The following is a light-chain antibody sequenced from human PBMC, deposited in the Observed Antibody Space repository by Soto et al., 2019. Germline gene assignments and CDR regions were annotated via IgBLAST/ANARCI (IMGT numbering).Light chain of an antibody. CDR3: QSYDSSLSVVV. CDR2: GNS. J-gene: IGLJ2*01. CDR1: SSNIGAGYD. V-gene: IGLV1-40*01. Sequence: QSVLTQPPSVSGAPGQRVTISCTGSSSNIGAGYDVHWYQQLPGTAPKLLIYGNSNRPSGVPDRFSGSKSGTSASLAITGLQAADEADDYCQSYDSSLSVVVFGGGTKLTVL.